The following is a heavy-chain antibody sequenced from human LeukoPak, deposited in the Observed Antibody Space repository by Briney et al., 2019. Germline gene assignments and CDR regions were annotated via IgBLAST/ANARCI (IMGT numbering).Heavy chain of an antibody. J-gene: IGHJ3*02. D-gene: IGHD4-17*01. V-gene: IGHV3-48*03. CDR3: ARETVTTMGEDAFDI. CDR1: GFTFSSYE. Sequence: GGSLRLSCAASGFTFSSYEMNWVRQAPGKGLEWASYISSSGSTIYYADSVKGRFTISRDNAKNSLYLQMNSLRAEDTAVYYCARETVTTMGEDAFDIWGQGTMVTVSS. CDR2: ISSSGSTI.